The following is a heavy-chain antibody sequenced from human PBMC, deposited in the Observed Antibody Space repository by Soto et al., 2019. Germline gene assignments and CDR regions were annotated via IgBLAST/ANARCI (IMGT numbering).Heavy chain of an antibody. Sequence: PSETLSLTCTVSVGSISSISYYWGWIRQPPGKGLEWIGDIHYRGSTNYNPSLKSRVTISVDTSKNQFSLDLSSVTAADTAVYYCARHQVFTREIHSWGQGTLVTVSS. V-gene: IGHV4-61*05. CDR3: ARHQVFTREIHS. CDR1: VGSISSISYY. J-gene: IGHJ4*02. CDR2: IHYRGST. D-gene: IGHD1-1*01.